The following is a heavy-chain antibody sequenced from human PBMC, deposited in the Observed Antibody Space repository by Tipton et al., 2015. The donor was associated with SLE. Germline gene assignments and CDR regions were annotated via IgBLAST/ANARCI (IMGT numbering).Heavy chain of an antibody. V-gene: IGHV4-59*11. CDR3: ARGLGVVVAAAFDI. CDR1: GGSISSHY. J-gene: IGHJ3*02. CDR2: IYYSGST. Sequence: TLSLTCAVSGGSISSHYWSWIRQPPGKGLEWIGYIYYSGSTNYNPSLKSRVTISVDTSKNQFSLKLSSVTAADTAVYYCARGLGVVVAAAFDIWGQGTMVTVSS. D-gene: IGHD2-15*01.